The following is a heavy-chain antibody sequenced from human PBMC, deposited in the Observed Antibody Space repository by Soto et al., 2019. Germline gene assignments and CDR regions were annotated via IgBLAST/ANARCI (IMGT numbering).Heavy chain of an antibody. Sequence: QVQLVESGGDVVQPGRSLTLSCAASAFTFSAFGMHWVRQAPGKGLDWVAVIWYDGSKKFYVDSVKGRFTISRDNSENTLYLQMNSLRAEDTAVYYCARGNYNNAGVPDYWGQGTLVTVSS. CDR1: AFTFSAFG. D-gene: IGHD3-10*01. CDR3: ARGNYNNAGVPDY. J-gene: IGHJ4*02. V-gene: IGHV3-33*01. CDR2: IWYDGSKK.